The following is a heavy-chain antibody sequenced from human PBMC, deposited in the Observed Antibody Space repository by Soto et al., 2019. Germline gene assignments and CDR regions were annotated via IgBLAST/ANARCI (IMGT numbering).Heavy chain of an antibody. CDR2: IYYSGST. V-gene: IGHV4-59*01. CDR3: ARDGSGWYDY. D-gene: IGHD6-19*01. J-gene: IGHJ4*02. Sequence: SETLSLTCTVSGGSISSYYWSWIRQPPGKGREWIGYIYYSGSTNYNPSLKSRVTISVDTSKNQFSLKLSSVTAADTAVYYCARDGSGWYDYWGQGTLVTVSS. CDR1: GGSISSYY.